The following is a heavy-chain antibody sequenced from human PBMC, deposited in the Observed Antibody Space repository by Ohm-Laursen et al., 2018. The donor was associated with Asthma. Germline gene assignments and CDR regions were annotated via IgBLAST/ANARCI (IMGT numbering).Heavy chain of an antibody. Sequence: SLRLSCAASGFSFSTHTLNWVRQAPGKGLEWVSSISRSSDYIHYADSVKGRFTISRDNAKNSLHLQMNSLRAEDTAVYCCATSKPADLGISFYDYWGQGTLVTVSS. CDR3: ATSKPADLGISFYDY. J-gene: IGHJ4*02. CDR1: GFSFSTHT. D-gene: IGHD7-27*01. V-gene: IGHV3-21*01. CDR2: ISRSSDYI.